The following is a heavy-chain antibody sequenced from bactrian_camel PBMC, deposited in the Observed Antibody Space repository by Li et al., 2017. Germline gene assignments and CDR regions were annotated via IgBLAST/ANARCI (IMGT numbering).Heavy chain of an antibody. CDR2: IKIDGTTT. D-gene: IGHD1*01. Sequence: VQLVESGGGLVQPGGSLRLSCVAASGFTFSSYAMSWVRQAPGKGLEWVSSIKIDGTTTYYADSVKGRFTASRDNAQNTVYLQMNSLKPDDTAVHYCVKDRGVSGWTWDSWGQGTQVTVS. CDR1: GFTFSSYA. J-gene: IGHJ4*01. V-gene: IGHV3S35*01. CDR3: VKDRGVSGWTWDS.